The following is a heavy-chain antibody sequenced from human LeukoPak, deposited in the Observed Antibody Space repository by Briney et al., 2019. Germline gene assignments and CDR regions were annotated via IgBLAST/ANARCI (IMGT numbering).Heavy chain of an antibody. CDR3: ARGKGVTIAGGEPNYYYYYMDV. CDR2: INPNSAGT. Sequence: ASVKVSCKASGYTFTGYYVHWVRQAPGQGLEWMGWINPNSAGTNYAQKFQGRVTMTRDTSISTAYMELSSLRSEDMAVYYCARGKGVTIAGGEPNYYYYYMDVWGKGTTVTVSS. CDR1: GYTFTGYY. D-gene: IGHD2-2*01. V-gene: IGHV1-2*02. J-gene: IGHJ6*03.